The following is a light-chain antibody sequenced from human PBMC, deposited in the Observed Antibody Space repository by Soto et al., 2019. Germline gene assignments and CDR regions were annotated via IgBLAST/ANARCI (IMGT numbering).Light chain of an antibody. Sequence: QSALTQPPSVSGSPGQSITISCSGSRTDVGSYNLVSWYQVHPGQAPKLIIYEATKRPSGVSRRFSGSKSGNTASLTISGLQPEDEADYYCCSFVAGVSYVFGTGTKLTVL. J-gene: IGLJ1*01. CDR1: RTDVGSYNL. CDR2: EAT. V-gene: IGLV2-23*01. CDR3: CSFVAGVSYV.